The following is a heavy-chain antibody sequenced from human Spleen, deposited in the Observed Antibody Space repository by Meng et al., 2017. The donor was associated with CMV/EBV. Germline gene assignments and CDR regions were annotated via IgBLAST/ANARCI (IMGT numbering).Heavy chain of an antibody. CDR1: GFSASDNY. CDR2: IYTGGST. J-gene: IGHJ6*02. CDR3: AREHRGSYGAYGMDV. Sequence: GGSLRLSCAASGFSASDNYINWVRQAPGKGLEWVSVIYTGGSTYYADSVKGRFTISRDNSKNTLYLQMNSLRAEDTAVYYCAREHRGSYGAYGMDVWGQGTTVTVSS. V-gene: IGHV3-53*01. D-gene: IGHD1-26*01.